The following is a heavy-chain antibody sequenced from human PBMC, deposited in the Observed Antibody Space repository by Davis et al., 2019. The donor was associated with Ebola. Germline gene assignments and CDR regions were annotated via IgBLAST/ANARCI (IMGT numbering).Heavy chain of an antibody. J-gene: IGHJ6*02. Sequence: AASVKVSCKASGYTFTSYGISWVRQAPEQGLEWMGWISAYNGNTNYAQKLQGRVTMTTDTSTSTAYMELRSLRSDDTAVYYCARDYQTAMDRYYYYGMDVWGQGTTVTVSS. V-gene: IGHV1-18*01. CDR3: ARDYQTAMDRYYYYGMDV. CDR1: GYTFTSYG. CDR2: ISAYNGNT. D-gene: IGHD5-18*01.